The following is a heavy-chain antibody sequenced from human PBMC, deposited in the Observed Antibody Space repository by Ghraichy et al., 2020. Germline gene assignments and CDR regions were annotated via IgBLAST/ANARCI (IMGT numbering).Heavy chain of an antibody. CDR2: IYYSGST. CDR3: ARGDSTNYYCMDV. Sequence: ESLNISCTVSGGSISSYYWSWIRQPPGKGLEWIGYIYYSGSTNYNPSLKSRVTISVDTSKNQFSLKLSSVTAADTAVYYCARGDSTNYYCMDVWGQGTTVTVSS. CDR1: GGSISSYY. V-gene: IGHV4-59*01. D-gene: IGHD2-8*01. J-gene: IGHJ6*02.